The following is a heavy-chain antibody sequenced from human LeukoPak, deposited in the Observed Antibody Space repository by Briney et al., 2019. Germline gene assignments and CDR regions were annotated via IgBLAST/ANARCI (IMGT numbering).Heavy chain of an antibody. D-gene: IGHD6-13*01. CDR2: IYYSGST. CDR3: ARASSIAAALFDY. V-gene: IGHV4-59*01. J-gene: IGHJ4*02. Sequence: PSETLSLTCTVPGGSISSYYWSWIRQPPGKGLEWIGYIYYSGSTNYNPSHKSRVTISVDTSKNQFSLKLSSVTAADTAVYYCARASSIAAALFDYWDQGTLVTVSS. CDR1: GGSISSYY.